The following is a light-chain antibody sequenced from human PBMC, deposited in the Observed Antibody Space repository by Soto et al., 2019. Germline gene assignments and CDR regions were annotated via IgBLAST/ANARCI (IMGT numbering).Light chain of an antibody. CDR2: DAS. Sequence: EIVLPQSPVTLSLSPGARSTLSCRASQSVRTYLAWYQVKPGQAPRLLIYDASRRASGVPARFSGSGSGTDFTLTIRSLEPEDLALYYCQQRNTWPPITFGNGTRLEIK. V-gene: IGKV3-11*01. CDR1: QSVRTY. CDR3: QQRNTWPPIT. J-gene: IGKJ5*01.